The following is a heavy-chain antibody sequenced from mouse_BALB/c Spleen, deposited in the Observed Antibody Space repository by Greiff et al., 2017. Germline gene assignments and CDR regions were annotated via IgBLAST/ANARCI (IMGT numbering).Heavy chain of an antibody. J-gene: IGHJ2*01. CDR1: GFTFSSFG. Sequence: EVMLVESGGGLVQPGGSRKLSCAASGFTFSSFGMHWVRQAPEKGLEWVAYISSGSSTIYYADTVKGRFTISRDNPKNTLFLQMTSLRSEDTAMYYCARGGYPYYFDYWGQGTTLTVSS. D-gene: IGHD2-2*01. CDR3: ARGGYPYYFDY. CDR2: ISSGSSTI. V-gene: IGHV5-17*02.